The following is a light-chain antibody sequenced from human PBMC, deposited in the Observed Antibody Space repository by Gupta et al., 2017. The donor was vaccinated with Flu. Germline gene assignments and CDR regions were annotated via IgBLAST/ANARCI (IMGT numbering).Light chain of an antibody. CDR3: SSYTGGDTLL. Sequence: SVTISCTGSSSDVADNKYVSWYQQHPGKAPRLMIFKVNRRPSGVPDRFSGSKSGNTASLTVSGLRAEDDADYFCSSYTGGDTLLFGGGTKLTVL. CDR2: KVN. CDR1: SSDVADNKY. V-gene: IGLV2-8*01. J-gene: IGLJ2*01.